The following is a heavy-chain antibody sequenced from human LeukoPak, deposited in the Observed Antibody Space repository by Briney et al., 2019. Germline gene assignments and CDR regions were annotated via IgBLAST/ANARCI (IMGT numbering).Heavy chain of an antibody. CDR3: ARETTRDRFMDV. J-gene: IGHJ6*03. D-gene: IGHD4-17*01. CDR2: IYYSGST. Sequence: SETLSLTCTVSGVSISSSSYYWGWIRQPPGKGLEWIGSIYYSGSTYYNPSLTSRVTISVDTSKNQFSLKLSSVTAADTAVYYCARETTRDRFMDVWGKGTTVTVSS. CDR1: GVSISSSSYY. V-gene: IGHV4-39*02.